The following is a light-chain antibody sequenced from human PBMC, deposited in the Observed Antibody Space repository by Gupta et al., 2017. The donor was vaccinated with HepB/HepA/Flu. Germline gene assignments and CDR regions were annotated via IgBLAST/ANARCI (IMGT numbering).Light chain of an antibody. J-gene: IGKJ3*01. Sequence: DIQLTQSPSFLSASVGDRVTITCRASQGISSYLAWYQQKPGKAPELLIYAASTLLSGVPSRFSGSGSGTAFTLTIISLLPEDFATYYCQQLNSYGFTVGHGTKVDIK. CDR1: QGISSY. CDR2: AAS. V-gene: IGKV1-9*01. CDR3: QQLNSYGFT.